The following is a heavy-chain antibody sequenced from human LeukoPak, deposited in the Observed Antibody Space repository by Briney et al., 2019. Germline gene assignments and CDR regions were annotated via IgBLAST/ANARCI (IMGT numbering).Heavy chain of an antibody. J-gene: IGHJ4*02. D-gene: IGHD6-6*01. CDR3: AKSNSSSFH. V-gene: IGHV3-30*18. CDR1: GFTFSSYG. Sequence: GGSLRLSCGVSGFTFSSYGMHWVRQATGKGLEWVAVISYDGSNKYYADSMKGRFTISRNNSKNTLYLQMNSLRAEDTAVYYCAKSNSSSFHWGQGTLVTVSS. CDR2: ISYDGSNK.